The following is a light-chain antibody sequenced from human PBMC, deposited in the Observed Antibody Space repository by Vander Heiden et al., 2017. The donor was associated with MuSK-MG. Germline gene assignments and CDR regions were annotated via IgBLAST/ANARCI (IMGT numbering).Light chain of an antibody. CDR3: SSYTSSTSLV. CDR2: DVS. J-gene: IGLJ1*01. V-gene: IGLV2-14*03. Sequence: QSALTQSASVSGSPGQSITISCTGSSSDIGGYNYVSWYQHHPGKAPKLMIYDVSHRPSGISDRFSGSKSGSSASLTNSGLQAEDEADYYCSSYTSSTSLVFGTGTKVTVL. CDR1: SSDIGGYNY.